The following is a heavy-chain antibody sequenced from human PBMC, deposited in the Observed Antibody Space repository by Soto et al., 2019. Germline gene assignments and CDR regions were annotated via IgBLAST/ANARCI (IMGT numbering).Heavy chain of an antibody. J-gene: IGHJ6*02. CDR2: IIPIFPTA. CDR1: GGTFSNHA. CDR3: ARDDATYCGGDCYRYFYYGMDV. V-gene: IGHV1-69*13. D-gene: IGHD2-21*02. Sequence: SVKVSCKASGGTFSNHAISGVRQAPGQGLEWVGGIIPIFPTADYAQRFQGRVTITADDSTTTVYMELSGLRSEDTAMYYCARDDATYCGGDCYRYFYYGMDVWGQGTTVTVSS.